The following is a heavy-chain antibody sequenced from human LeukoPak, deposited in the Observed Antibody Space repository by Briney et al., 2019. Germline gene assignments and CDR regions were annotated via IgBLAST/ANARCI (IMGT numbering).Heavy chain of an antibody. D-gene: IGHD5-24*01. CDR1: GGSISSHY. CDR3: ARGLEMATIDY. Sequence: PSETLSLTCTVSGGSISSHYWSWIRQPPGKGLEWIGYIYYSGSTNYNPSFKSRVTISVDTSKNQFSLKLSSVTAADTAVYYCARGLEMATIDYWGQGTLVTVSP. CDR2: IYYSGST. V-gene: IGHV4-59*11. J-gene: IGHJ4*02.